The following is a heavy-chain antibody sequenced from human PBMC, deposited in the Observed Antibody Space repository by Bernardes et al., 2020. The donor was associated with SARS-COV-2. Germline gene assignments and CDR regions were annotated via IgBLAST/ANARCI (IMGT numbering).Heavy chain of an antibody. J-gene: IGHJ3*02. V-gene: IGHV3-9*01. D-gene: IGHD1-26*01. Sequence: GGSLRLSCAASGFTFDDYAMHWVRQAPGKGLEWVSGISWNSGSIGYADSVKGRFTISRDNAKNSLYLQMNSLRAEDTALYYCAKDHIVGATLGRHAFDIWGQGTMVTVSS. CDR1: GFTFDDYA. CDR2: ISWNSGSI. CDR3: AKDHIVGATLGRHAFDI.